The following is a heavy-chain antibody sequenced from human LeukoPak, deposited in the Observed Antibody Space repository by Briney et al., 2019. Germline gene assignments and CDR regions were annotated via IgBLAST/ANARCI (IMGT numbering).Heavy chain of an antibody. J-gene: IGHJ4*02. D-gene: IGHD3-22*01. Sequence: SETLSLTCTVSGGSISSSSYYWGWIRQPPGKGLEWIGSIYYSGRTYYNPSLKSRVTISVDTSKNQFSLKLSSVIAADTAVYYCAAGGSSGHFDYWGQGTLVTFSS. CDR2: IYYSGRT. CDR1: GGSISSSSYY. V-gene: IGHV4-39*01. CDR3: AAGGSSGHFDY.